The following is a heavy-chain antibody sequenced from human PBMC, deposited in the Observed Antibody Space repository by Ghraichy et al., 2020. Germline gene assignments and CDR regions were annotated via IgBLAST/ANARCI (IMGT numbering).Heavy chain of an antibody. CDR2: ISAYNGNT. CDR1: GYTFTSYG. V-gene: IGHV1-18*01. CDR3: ARAPYCGGDCWEDDY. J-gene: IGHJ4*02. Sequence: ASVKVSCKASGYTFTSYGISWVRQAPGQGLEWMGWISAYNGNTNYAQKLQGRVTMTTDTSTSTAYMELRSLRSDDTAVYYCARAPYCGGDCWEDDYWGQGTLVTVSS. D-gene: IGHD2-21*02.